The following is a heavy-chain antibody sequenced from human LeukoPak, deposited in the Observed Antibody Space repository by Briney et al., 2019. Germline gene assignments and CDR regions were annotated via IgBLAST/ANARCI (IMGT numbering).Heavy chain of an antibody. CDR1: GFSFSSYC. V-gene: IGHV3-23*01. Sequence: GGSLTLSCAASGFSFSSYCMSWVRQPPRNGLEWVAAISSNGGSTYYADCVKGRFTISRDNSKNTLYLQMNSLRAEDTAVYYCAKWGRVYDIWGEYYYMDGWGKGTTVSISS. J-gene: IGHJ6*03. CDR3: AKWGRVYDIWGEYYYMDG. D-gene: IGHD3-9*01. CDR2: ISSNGGST.